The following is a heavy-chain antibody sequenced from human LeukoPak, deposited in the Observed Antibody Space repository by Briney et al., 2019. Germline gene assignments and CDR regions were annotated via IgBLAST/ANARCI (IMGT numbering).Heavy chain of an antibody. J-gene: IGHJ5*02. CDR3: ARDHAPHGFDP. V-gene: IGHV4-30-2*01. CDR1: GGSISSGDYY. CDR2: IYHSGST. Sequence: SETLSLTCTVSGGSISSGDYYWSWIRQPPGKGLEWIGYIYHSGSTYYNPSLKSRVTISVDRSKNQFSLKLSSVTAADTAVYYCARDHAPHGFDPWGQGTLVTVSS.